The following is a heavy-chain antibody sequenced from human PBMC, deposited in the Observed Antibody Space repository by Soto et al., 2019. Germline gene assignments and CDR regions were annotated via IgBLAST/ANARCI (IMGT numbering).Heavy chain of an antibody. J-gene: IGHJ4*02. D-gene: IGHD1-26*01. Sequence: EVQLVESGGGLVQPGGSLKLSCAASGYTFSDSAMHWFRQASGKGLEWVGRIRSKANSYATVYAASVKGRFTISRDDSKNTAYLQMNSLKTEDTAVYYCARLWSEREPNFDYWGQGTLVSVSS. CDR1: GYTFSDSA. CDR2: IRSKANSYAT. CDR3: ARLWSEREPNFDY. V-gene: IGHV3-73*02.